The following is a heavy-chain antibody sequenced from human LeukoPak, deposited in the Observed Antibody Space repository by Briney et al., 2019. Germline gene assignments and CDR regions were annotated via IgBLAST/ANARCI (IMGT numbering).Heavy chain of an antibody. D-gene: IGHD3-10*01. J-gene: IGHJ1*01. CDR2: IYYSGST. V-gene: IGHV4-39*07. CDR3: AGPLGGSGASRHNFQH. CDR1: RGSISSYY. Sequence: SETLSLTFTVSRGSISSYYWGWIRQPPGKGLEWIGSIYYSGSTYYNPSLKSRVTISVDTSKNQFSLKLSSVTAADTAVYYCAGPLGGSGASRHNFQHWSQGTLVTVSS.